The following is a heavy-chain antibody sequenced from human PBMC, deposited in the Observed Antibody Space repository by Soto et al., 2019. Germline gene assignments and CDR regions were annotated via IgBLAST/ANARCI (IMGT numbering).Heavy chain of an antibody. CDR1: GFSLSTSGVG. CDR2: IYWDDDK. J-gene: IGHJ4*02. CDR3: AHVLGDYDFWSGYYPRSFDY. V-gene: IGHV2-5*02. Sequence: SGPTLVKPTQTLTLTCTFSGFSLSTSGVGVGWIRQPPGKALEWLALIYWDDDKRYSPSLKSRLTITKDTSKNQVVLTMTNMDPVDTATYYCAHVLGDYDFWSGYYPRSFDYWGQGTLVTVSS. D-gene: IGHD3-3*01.